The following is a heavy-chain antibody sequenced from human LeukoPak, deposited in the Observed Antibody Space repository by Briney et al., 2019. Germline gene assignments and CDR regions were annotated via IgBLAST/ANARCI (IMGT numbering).Heavy chain of an antibody. CDR3: ARGVLGTQIDY. CDR1: GGSISSGDYY. CDR2: IYYSGST. D-gene: IGHD1-14*01. V-gene: IGHV4-30-4*01. Sequence: SETLSLTCTVSGGSISSGDYYWSWIRQPPGKGLEWIGYIYYSGSTYYNPSLKSRVTISVDTSKNQFSLKLSSVTAADTAVYYCARGVLGTQIDYWGQGTLVTVSS. J-gene: IGHJ4*02.